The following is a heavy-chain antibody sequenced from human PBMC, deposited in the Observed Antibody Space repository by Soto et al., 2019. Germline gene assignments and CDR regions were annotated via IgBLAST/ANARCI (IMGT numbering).Heavy chain of an antibody. CDR3: ARSVTGWFDP. D-gene: IGHD2-21*02. V-gene: IGHV4-34*01. J-gene: IGHJ5*02. Sequence: QVQLQQWGAGLLKPSETLSLTCAVYGGSFSGYYWSWIRQPPGKGLEWIGEINHSGSTNYNPSLKSRVTISVDTSKNQFSLKLRSVTAADTAVYYCARSVTGWFDPWGQGTLVTVSS. CDR1: GGSFSGYY. CDR2: INHSGST.